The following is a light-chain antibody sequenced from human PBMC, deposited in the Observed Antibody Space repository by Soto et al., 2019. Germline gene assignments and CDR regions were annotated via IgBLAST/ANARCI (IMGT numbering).Light chain of an antibody. CDR1: ESVSNNY. CDR2: GAS. V-gene: IGKV3-20*01. J-gene: IGKJ1*01. CDR3: QQYGGTPPT. Sequence: EIVLTQSPGTLSLSPGERATVSCRASESVSNNYLAWYQRKPGQAPRLLIYGASYRATDIPYRFSGSGSGTDFTLTIARLEAEDFAVYICQQYGGTPPTFGLGTKVEI.